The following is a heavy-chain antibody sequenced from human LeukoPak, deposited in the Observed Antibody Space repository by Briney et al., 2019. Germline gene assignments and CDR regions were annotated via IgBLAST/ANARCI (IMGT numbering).Heavy chain of an antibody. Sequence: SVKISCKASGGTFSSYAISWVRQAPGQGLEWMGGIIPIFGTANYAQKFQGRVTITADESTTTAYMELSSLRSEDTAVYYCARRRYFDWLYFDYWGQGTLVTVSS. J-gene: IGHJ4*02. D-gene: IGHD3-9*01. CDR2: IIPIFGTA. V-gene: IGHV1-69*13. CDR1: GGTFSSYA. CDR3: ARRRYFDWLYFDY.